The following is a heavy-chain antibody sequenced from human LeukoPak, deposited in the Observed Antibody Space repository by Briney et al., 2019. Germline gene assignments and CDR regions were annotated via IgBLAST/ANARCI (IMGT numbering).Heavy chain of an antibody. D-gene: IGHD3-3*01. V-gene: IGHV4-34*01. Sequence: SETPSLTCAVYGGSFSGYYWSWIRQPPGKGLEWIGEINHSGSTNYNPSLKSRVTISVDTSKNQFSLKLSSVTAADTAVYYCARGRSIITIFRNWFDPWGQGTLVTVSS. J-gene: IGHJ5*02. CDR2: INHSGST. CDR3: ARGRSIITIFRNWFDP. CDR1: GGSFSGYY.